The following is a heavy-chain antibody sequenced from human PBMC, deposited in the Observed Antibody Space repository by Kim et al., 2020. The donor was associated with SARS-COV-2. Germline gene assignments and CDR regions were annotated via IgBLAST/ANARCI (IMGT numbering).Heavy chain of an antibody. Sequence: GGSLRLSCAASGFSFSDSAMHWVRQASGKGLEWVGGLRSKANSYATTYAASVKGRFTISRDDSKNAAYLQMNSLKTEDTAVYYCTRVSGTALAFWDAYD. D-gene: IGHD3-3*02. CDR2: LRSKANSYAT. J-gene: IGHJ3*02. V-gene: IGHV3-73*01. CDR1: GFSFSDSA. CDR3: TRVSGTALAFWDAYD.